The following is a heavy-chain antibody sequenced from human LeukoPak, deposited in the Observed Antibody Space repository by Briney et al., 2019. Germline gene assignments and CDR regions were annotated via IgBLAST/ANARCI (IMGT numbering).Heavy chain of an antibody. CDR3: AREVLAKNYGMDV. CDR2: INPNSGGT. Sequence: ASVKVSCKASGYTFTGYFMHWVRQAPGQALEWMGWINPNSGGTNYAQKFQGRVTMTRDTSISTAYMELSSLRSDDTAVYYCAREVLAKNYGMDVWGQGTTVTVSS. V-gene: IGHV1-2*02. CDR1: GYTFTGYF. D-gene: IGHD2-8*02. J-gene: IGHJ6*02.